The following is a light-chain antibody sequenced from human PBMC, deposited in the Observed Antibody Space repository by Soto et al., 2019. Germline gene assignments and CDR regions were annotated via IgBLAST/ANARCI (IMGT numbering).Light chain of an antibody. J-gene: IGKJ2*01. Sequence: EIVMTQSPATLSVSPGERATLSCRASQSVSSNLAWYQQKPGQAPRLLIYGASTRATGIPARFSGSGSGTEFTLTFSSLQSADFSVYYCQQYNNWPLYTFGKGTKLEIK. CDR1: QSVSSN. CDR3: QQYNNWPLYT. V-gene: IGKV3-15*01. CDR2: GAS.